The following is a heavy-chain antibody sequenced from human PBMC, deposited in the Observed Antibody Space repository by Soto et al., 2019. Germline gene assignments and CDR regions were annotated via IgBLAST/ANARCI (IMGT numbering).Heavy chain of an antibody. D-gene: IGHD5-18*01. Sequence: PGGSLRLSCAASGLSVSNYWMHWVRQTPGKGLVWVSRINSDDTSSSYAASVKGRFTISRDNAKNTLYLQMNSLRVEDTAVYYCAKVGFPYSYGYLFYYWGQGTLVTVSS. J-gene: IGHJ4*02. CDR3: AKVGFPYSYGYLFYY. V-gene: IGHV3-74*01. CDR1: GLSVSNYW. CDR2: INSDDTSS.